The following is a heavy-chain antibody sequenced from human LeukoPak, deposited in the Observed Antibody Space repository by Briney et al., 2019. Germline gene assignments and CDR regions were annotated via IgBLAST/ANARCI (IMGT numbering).Heavy chain of an antibody. CDR2: ISGSGGST. Sequence: PGASLRLSCAASGFTFSSYAMSWVRQAPGKGLEWVSAISGSGGSTYYADSVKGRFTISRDNAKNSLYLQMNSLRAEDTAVYYCARVRYSGSYYGMDVWGQGTTVTVSS. J-gene: IGHJ6*02. D-gene: IGHD1-26*01. V-gene: IGHV3-23*01. CDR3: ARVRYSGSYYGMDV. CDR1: GFTFSSYA.